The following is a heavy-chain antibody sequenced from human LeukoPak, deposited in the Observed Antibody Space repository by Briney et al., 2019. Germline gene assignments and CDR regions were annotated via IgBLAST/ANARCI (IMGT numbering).Heavy chain of an antibody. J-gene: IGHJ6*02. Sequence: SVKVSCKASGGTFSSYAISWVRQAPGQGLEWMGGIIPIFGTANYAQKFQGRVTITADESTSTAYMELSSLRSEDTAVHYCGGSSGWLKDYYYYGMDVWGQGTTVTVSS. CDR2: IIPIFGTA. V-gene: IGHV1-69*13. CDR1: GGTFSSYA. D-gene: IGHD6-19*01. CDR3: GGSSGWLKDYYYYGMDV.